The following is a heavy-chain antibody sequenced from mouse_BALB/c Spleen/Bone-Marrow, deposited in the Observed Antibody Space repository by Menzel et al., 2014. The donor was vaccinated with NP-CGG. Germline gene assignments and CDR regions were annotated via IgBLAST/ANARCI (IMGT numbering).Heavy chain of an antibody. J-gene: IGHJ2*01. D-gene: IGHD1-1*01. CDR2: IRNKANGYTT. V-gene: IGHV7-3*02. CDR1: GFTFTDYH. CDR3: ARDSRSTVSHFDY. Sequence: EVHLVESGGGLVQPGGSLRLSCATSGFTFTDYHMNWVRQPPGKALEWLVFIRNKANGYTTEYSASVKGRFTISRDNSQSILYLQMNTLRAEDSATYYCARDSRSTVSHFDYWGQGTTLTVSS.